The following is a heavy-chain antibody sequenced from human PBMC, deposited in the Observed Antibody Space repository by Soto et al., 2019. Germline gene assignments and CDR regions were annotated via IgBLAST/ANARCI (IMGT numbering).Heavy chain of an antibody. Sequence: QVQLVQSGAEVKKPGASVKVSCKASGYTFTNYGFSWVRQAPGQGLEWMGWISAYNGNRKYAQKLQGRDTMTTEKSTSTAYMERRSLISDDTAVYYGARDLGVGMEDYWGQGTPVTVSS. J-gene: IGHJ4*02. D-gene: IGHD3-10*01. CDR3: ARDLGVGMEDY. CDR1: GYTFTNYG. V-gene: IGHV1-18*01. CDR2: ISAYNGNR.